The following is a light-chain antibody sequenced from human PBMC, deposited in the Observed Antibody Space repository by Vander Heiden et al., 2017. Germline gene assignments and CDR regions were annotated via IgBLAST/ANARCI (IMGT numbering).Light chain of an antibody. V-gene: IGKV3-20*01. CDR1: QRVSSSY. Sequence: QSPGTLSLSPGERATPSCRASQRVSSSYLAWYQQKPGQAPRLLIYGASSRATGIPDRFSGSGSGTDFTLTISRLEPEDVAVYYCQQYGSSPLTFGGGTKVEIK. CDR3: QQYGSSPLT. J-gene: IGKJ4*01. CDR2: GAS.